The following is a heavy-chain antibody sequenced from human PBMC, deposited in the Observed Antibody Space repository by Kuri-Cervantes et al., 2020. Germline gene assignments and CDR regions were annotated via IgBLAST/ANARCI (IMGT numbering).Heavy chain of an antibody. Sequence: SETLSLTCTVSGGSVSSGSYYWSWIRQPPGKGLEWIGYIYYSGSTNYNPSLKSRVTMSVDTSKNQFSLKLSSVTAADTAVYYCARAGLWYRRGPGDYYFDYWGQGTLVTVSS. D-gene: IGHD3-10*01. CDR3: ARAGLWYRRGPGDYYFDY. CDR2: IYYSGST. J-gene: IGHJ4*02. CDR1: GGSVSSGSYY. V-gene: IGHV4-61*01.